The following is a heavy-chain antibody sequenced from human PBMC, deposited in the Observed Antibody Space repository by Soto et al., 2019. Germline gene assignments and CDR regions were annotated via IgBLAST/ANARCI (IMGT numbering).Heavy chain of an antibody. CDR1: GGSLSRYY. D-gene: IGHD4-17*01. V-gene: IGHV4-59*01. CDR3: ARDARRDYSDCSFLCYY. Sequence: PSETLSLTCTVSGGSLSRYYWSWIRQPPGKGLEWIGYVYYSGSTTYNPSLNSRVAISVDTSNNQFSLKLSYVTAADTAVYYCARDARRDYSDCSFLCYY. CDR2: VYYSGST. J-gene: IGHJ6*01.